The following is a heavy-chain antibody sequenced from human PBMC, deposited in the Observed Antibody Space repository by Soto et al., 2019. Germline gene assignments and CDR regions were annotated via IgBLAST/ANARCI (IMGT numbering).Heavy chain of an antibody. V-gene: IGHV4-34*01. CDR1: GGSFNGYF. CDR3: ARGWDYCDYAWFDP. D-gene: IGHD4-17*01. Sequence: QVQLQQWGAGLLKPSETLSLTCAVYGGSFNGYFWSWISQSPGKGLEWIGEINHRGRTNYNPSLKSRVTTSVDTSKNQFSLQLTSVTAADTAVYYCARGWDYCDYAWFDPWGQGTLVTVSS. J-gene: IGHJ5*02. CDR2: INHRGRT.